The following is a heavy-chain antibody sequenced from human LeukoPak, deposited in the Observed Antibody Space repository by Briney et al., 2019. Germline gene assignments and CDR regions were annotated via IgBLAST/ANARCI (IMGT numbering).Heavy chain of an antibody. D-gene: IGHD3-3*01. CDR3: ARDGSRSDFWSGYYTPNYYYYYYMDV. J-gene: IGHJ6*03. Sequence: PGGSLRLSCAASGFTFSSYSMNWVRQAPGKGLEWVSSISSSSSYIYYADSVKGRFTISRDNAKNSLYLQMNSLRAEDTAVYYCARDGSRSDFWSGYYTPNYYYYYYMDVWGKGTTVTVSS. CDR1: GFTFSSYS. V-gene: IGHV3-21*01. CDR2: ISSSSSYI.